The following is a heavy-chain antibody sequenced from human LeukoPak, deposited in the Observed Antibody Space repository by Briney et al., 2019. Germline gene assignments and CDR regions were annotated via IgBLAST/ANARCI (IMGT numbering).Heavy chain of an antibody. V-gene: IGHV4-30-4*08. D-gene: IGHD3-10*01. J-gene: IGHJ5*02. Sequence: SETLSLTCAVYGGSFNTYYWSWIRQPPGKGLEWIGYIYYSGNTYYNPSLKSRVIISVDTSKNQFSLKLSSVTAADTAVYYCARERSMVRGMSWFDPWGQGTLVTVSS. CDR3: ARERSMVRGMSWFDP. CDR2: IYYSGNT. CDR1: GGSFNTYY.